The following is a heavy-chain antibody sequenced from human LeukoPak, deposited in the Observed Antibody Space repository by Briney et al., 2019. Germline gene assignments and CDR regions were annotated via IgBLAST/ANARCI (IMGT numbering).Heavy chain of an antibody. CDR3: ARESAAGRTPFDY. CDR1: S. D-gene: IGHD6-13*01. CDR2: ISSSSSTI. V-gene: IGHV3-48*01. Sequence: SMNWVRQAPGTGLEWVSYISSSSSTIYYADSVKGRFTISRDNAKNSLYLQMNSLRAEDTAVYYCARESAAGRTPFDYWGQGTLVTVSS. J-gene: IGHJ4*02.